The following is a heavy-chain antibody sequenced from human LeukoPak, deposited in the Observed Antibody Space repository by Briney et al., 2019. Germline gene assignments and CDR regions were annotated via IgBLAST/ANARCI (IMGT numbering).Heavy chain of an antibody. Sequence: GGSLRLSCAASGFTFSSYGMNWVRQAPGKGLEWVSAISGSGDSIYYADSVKGRFTISRDNSKNTLYLQMNSLRAEDTAVYSCARLGGSGSYTVDYWGQGTLVTVSS. CDR1: GFTFSSYG. CDR3: ARLGGSGSYTVDY. J-gene: IGHJ4*02. D-gene: IGHD3-10*01. V-gene: IGHV3-23*01. CDR2: ISGSGDSI.